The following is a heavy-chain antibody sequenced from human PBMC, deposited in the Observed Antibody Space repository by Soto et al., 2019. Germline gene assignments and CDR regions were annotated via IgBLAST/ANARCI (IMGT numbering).Heavy chain of an antibody. CDR1: GFPFSIYS. J-gene: IGHJ4*02. Sequence: GGALRLSCAASGFPFSIYSMNWVRQAPGKGLEWSSYITSDTNTIKYADSVKGRFTISRDNAKNLVYLQMNSLRDEDTAVYFCSRSVEGHFDYWGQGTVVTVSS. D-gene: IGHD6-19*01. CDR2: ITSDTNTI. V-gene: IGHV3-48*02. CDR3: SRSVEGHFDY.